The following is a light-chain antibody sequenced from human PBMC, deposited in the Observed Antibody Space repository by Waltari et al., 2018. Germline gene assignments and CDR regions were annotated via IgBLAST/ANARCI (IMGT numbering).Light chain of an antibody. Sequence: EVVLTQSPGTLSLSPGERATLSCRASQSVSKYLAWYQQRPGQAPRLLSYAASTRATGIPDRFSGSGSGTDFSLTSSRLEPEDFAVYYCQNHERLPATFGQGTKVEIK. V-gene: IGKV3-20*01. CDR1: QSVSKY. CDR2: AAS. J-gene: IGKJ1*01. CDR3: QNHERLPAT.